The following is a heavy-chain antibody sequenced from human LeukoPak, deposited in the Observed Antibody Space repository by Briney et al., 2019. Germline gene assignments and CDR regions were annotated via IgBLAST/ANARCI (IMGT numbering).Heavy chain of an antibody. CDR3: ASFSSSWRGSWFDP. D-gene: IGHD6-13*01. Sequence: ASETLSLTCAVYGGSFSGYYWSWIRQPPGKGLEWIGEINHSESTNYNPSLKSRVTISVDTSKNQFSLKLSSVTAADTAVYYCASFSSSWRGSWFDPWGQGTLVTVSS. J-gene: IGHJ5*02. CDR2: INHSEST. CDR1: GGSFSGYY. V-gene: IGHV4-34*01.